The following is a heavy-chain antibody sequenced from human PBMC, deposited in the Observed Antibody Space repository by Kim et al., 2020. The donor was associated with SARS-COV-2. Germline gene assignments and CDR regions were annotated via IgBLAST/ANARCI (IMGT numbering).Heavy chain of an antibody. V-gene: IGHV1-69*13. CDR3: ARDRVGYYYGMDV. D-gene: IGHD1-26*01. Sequence: SVKVSCKASGGTFSSYAISWVRQAPGQGLEWMGGIIPIFGTANYAQKFQGRVTITADESTSTAYMELSSLRSEDTAVYYCARDRVGYYYGMDVWGQGTTVTVSS. J-gene: IGHJ6*02. CDR1: GGTFSSYA. CDR2: IIPIFGTA.